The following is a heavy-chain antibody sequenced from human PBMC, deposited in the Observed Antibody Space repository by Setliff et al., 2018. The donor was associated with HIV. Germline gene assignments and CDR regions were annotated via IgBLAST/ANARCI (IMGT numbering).Heavy chain of an antibody. CDR3: ARGRGRYYDSRSYLDY. CDR2: MNPNSGNR. CDR1: GYTFTSYD. D-gene: IGHD3-22*01. Sequence: ASVKVSCKTSGYTFTSYDINWVRQATGQGLEWMGWMNPNSGNRGYAQKFQGRVTISRNTSISTAYMELSGLRSEDTAVYYCARGRGRYYDSRSYLDYWGQGTLVTVSS. J-gene: IGHJ4*02. V-gene: IGHV1-8*03.